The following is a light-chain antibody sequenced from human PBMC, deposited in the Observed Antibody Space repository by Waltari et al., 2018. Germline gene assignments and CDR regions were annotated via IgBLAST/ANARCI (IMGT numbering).Light chain of an antibody. CDR2: VVF. J-gene: IGLJ2*01. Sequence: QPALTQPPSASGSLGHSVTISCTGSSSDVGRSKFVSWYQKYPGQAPKLIFYVVFKRPPGVPARFSGTTSCNTASLTVSGLQPEDEAAYDCSSYAGGNTLVFGGGTRLTVL. V-gene: IGLV2-8*01. CDR1: SSDVGRSKF. CDR3: SSYAGGNTLV.